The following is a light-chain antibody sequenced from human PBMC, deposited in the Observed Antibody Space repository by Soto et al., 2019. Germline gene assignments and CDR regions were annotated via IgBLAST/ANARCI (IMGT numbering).Light chain of an antibody. CDR1: QGIATG. CDR3: QQYGSSPPIT. J-gene: IGKJ5*01. Sequence: IQVTQSPSSLSASIGDTVTISCRASQGIATGLAWYQQKPGAPPKLLIYDASTLERGIPSRFSGRGSGTHFTLTISRLEPEDFAVYYCQQYGSSPPITFGQGTRLEIK. CDR2: DAS. V-gene: IGKV1-13*02.